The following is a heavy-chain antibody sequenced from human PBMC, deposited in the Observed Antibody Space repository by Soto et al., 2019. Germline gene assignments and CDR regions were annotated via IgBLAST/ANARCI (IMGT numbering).Heavy chain of an antibody. V-gene: IGHV1-3*01. CDR1: GYTFTSYA. J-gene: IGHJ6*02. CDR2: INAGNGNT. CDR3: AREGSIMITLGGVIVKYYYYGMDV. Sequence: ASVKVSCKASGYTFTSYAMHWVRQAPGQRLEWMGWINAGNGNTKYSQKFQGRVTITRDTSASTAYMELSSLRSEDTAVYYCAREGSIMITLGGVIVKYYYYGMDVWGQGTTVTVSS. D-gene: IGHD3-16*02.